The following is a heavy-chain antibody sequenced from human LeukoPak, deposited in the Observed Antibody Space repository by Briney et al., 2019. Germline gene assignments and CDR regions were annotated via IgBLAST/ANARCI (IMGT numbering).Heavy chain of an antibody. Sequence: GGSLRLSCAASGFTVSSNYMTWVRQAPGKGLEWVSVIYGGGTTYYADSVKGKFTISRDNSKSTLYLQMNSLRVEDTAVYYCARDRVETAMGPQFRTYYYYGMDVWGQGTTVTVSS. CDR1: GFTVSSNY. CDR2: IYGGGTT. V-gene: IGHV3-66*01. CDR3: ARDRVETAMGPQFRTYYYYGMDV. D-gene: IGHD5-18*01. J-gene: IGHJ6*02.